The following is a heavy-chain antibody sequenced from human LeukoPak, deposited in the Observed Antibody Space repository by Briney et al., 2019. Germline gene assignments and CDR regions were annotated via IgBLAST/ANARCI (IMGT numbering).Heavy chain of an antibody. CDR3: AALGYYDSSGYWPDAFDI. J-gene: IGHJ3*02. V-gene: IGHV1-69*05. CDR1: GGTLRSYS. CDR2: IIPNLCTA. D-gene: IGHD3-22*01. Sequence: SVNVSCKASGGTLRSYSIIWVRQAPGQGREWMGGIIPNLCTAKYAQKFQGRVKITTDESSSTAYMELSSLRSEDTAVYYCAALGYYDSSGYWPDAFDIWGQGTMVTVSS.